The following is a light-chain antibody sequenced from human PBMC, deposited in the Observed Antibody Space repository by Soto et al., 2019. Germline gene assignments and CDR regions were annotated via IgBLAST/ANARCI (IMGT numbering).Light chain of an antibody. CDR1: QRISTS. CDR3: QQYRKWPPFT. CDR2: GAS. Sequence: EVVMTQSPATLSVSPGERATLSCRASQRISTSVAWYQQRPGQTPRLLIYGASTRATGIPARFSGSGSGTEFTLTISGLQSEDCAVYFCQQYRKWPPFTFGPGTKV. J-gene: IGKJ3*01. V-gene: IGKV3-15*01.